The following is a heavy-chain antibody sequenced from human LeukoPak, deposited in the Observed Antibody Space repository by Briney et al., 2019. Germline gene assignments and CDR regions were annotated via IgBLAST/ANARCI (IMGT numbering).Heavy chain of an antibody. CDR2: IYYSGST. J-gene: IGHJ6*03. CDR3: ARGRQDVTMIVVVMTAVSYYLDV. Sequence: SETLSLTCTVSGGSISSYYWSWIRQPPGKGLEWIGYIYYSGSTNYNPSLKSRVIISVDTSKNQFSLKLSSVTAADTAVYYCARGRQDVTMIVVVMTAVSYYLDVWGKGTTVTVS. V-gene: IGHV4-59*12. D-gene: IGHD3-22*01. CDR1: GGSISSYY.